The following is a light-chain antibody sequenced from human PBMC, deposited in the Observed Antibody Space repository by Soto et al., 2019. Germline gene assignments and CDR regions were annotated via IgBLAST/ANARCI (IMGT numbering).Light chain of an antibody. Sequence: DIQMPQSPSTLSASVGDSVTITCRASQTISNWLAWYQQKPGKAPKVLIFDASTLDGGVPSRFSGRRSGTDFTLTISSLQPSDFATYYCQQYNTYPLTFGGGTKVDIK. CDR3: QQYNTYPLT. V-gene: IGKV1-5*01. CDR1: QTISNW. CDR2: DAS. J-gene: IGKJ4*01.